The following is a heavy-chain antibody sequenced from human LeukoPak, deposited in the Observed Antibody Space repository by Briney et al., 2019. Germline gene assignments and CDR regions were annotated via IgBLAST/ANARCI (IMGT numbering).Heavy chain of an antibody. V-gene: IGHV3-21*01. CDR2: ISHTTGYI. Sequence: GGSLILSCAASGFPFSSYSMNWVRQAPGEGLAWVSSISHTTGYIYYADSVKGRFTISRDNAKNSLYLQMNSLRAEDTAVYYCAREGAAYCGGDCLGMDVWGKGTTVTVSS. CDR3: AREGAAYCGGDCLGMDV. CDR1: GFPFSSYS. J-gene: IGHJ6*03. D-gene: IGHD2-21*02.